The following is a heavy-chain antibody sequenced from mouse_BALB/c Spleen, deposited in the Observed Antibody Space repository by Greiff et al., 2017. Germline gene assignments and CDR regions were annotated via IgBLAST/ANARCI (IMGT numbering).Heavy chain of an antibody. CDR2: IDPANGNT. CDR1: GFNIKDTY. CDR3: AREGDYDLYYAMDY. J-gene: IGHJ4*01. D-gene: IGHD2-4*01. V-gene: IGHV14-3*02. Sequence: EVKLVESGAELVKPGASVKLSCTASGFNIKDTYMHWVKQRPEQGLEWIGRIDPANGNTKYDPKFQGKATITADTSSNTAYLQLSSLTSEDTAVYYCAREGDYDLYYAMDYWGQGTSVTVSS.